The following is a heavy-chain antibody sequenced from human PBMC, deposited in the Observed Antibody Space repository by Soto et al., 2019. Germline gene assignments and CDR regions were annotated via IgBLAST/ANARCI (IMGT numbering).Heavy chain of an antibody. CDR2: ISSSSSTI. V-gene: IGHV3-48*02. D-gene: IGHD6-13*01. J-gene: IGHJ6*02. Sequence: GGPLRPSCAASGFPLSSYRMNWVRPSQVQGLEWVSYISSSSSTIYYADSVKGRFTISRDNAKNSLYLQMNSLRDEDTAVYYCARTAGSDHYYYGMDVWGQGTTVTVSS. CDR1: GFPLSSYR. CDR3: ARTAGSDHYYYGMDV.